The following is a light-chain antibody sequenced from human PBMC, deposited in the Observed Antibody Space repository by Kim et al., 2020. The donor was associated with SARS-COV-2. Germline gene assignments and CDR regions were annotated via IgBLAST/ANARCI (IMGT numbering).Light chain of an antibody. CDR3: QQYDRYWA. CDR1: QSISNY. J-gene: IGKJ1*01. CDR2: DAS. V-gene: IGKV1-5*01. Sequence: SASIGDSVTITCRASQSISNYLAWYQQRPGQAPKRLVYDASTLNRGVPSRFRGSGSGTEFTLTIGGLQSDDFATYYCQQYDRYWAFGQGTKVDIK.